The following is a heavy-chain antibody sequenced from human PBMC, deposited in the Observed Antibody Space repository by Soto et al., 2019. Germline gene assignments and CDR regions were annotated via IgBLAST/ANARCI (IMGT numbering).Heavy chain of an antibody. J-gene: IGHJ4*02. V-gene: IGHV1-69*13. CDR1: GGSFSNYA. CDR3: ARTAPMDAGDKYYYDF. Sequence: SVKVSCKTSGGSFSNYAISWVRQAPGQGLEWMGGIIPFFGTAEYSQKFEDRITITADESTNTVYMDLRSLTSEDTAIYYCARTAPMDAGDKYYYDFWGQGALVTVSS. D-gene: IGHD3-16*01. CDR2: IIPFFGTA.